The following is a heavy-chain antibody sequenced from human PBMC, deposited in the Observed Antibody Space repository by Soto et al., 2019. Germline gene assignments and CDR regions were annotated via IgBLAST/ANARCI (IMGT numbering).Heavy chain of an antibody. CDR3: ARHYSGSYYSHWFDP. J-gene: IGHJ5*02. CDR1: GDSVSSGSYY. Sequence: SSETLSLTCSVSGDSVSSGSYYWSWVRQPPGKGLEWIGYIFYSGNTNYNPSLQSRVTISVDTSKNQFSLKLRSVTAADTAMYYCARHYSGSYYSHWFDPWGQGTLVTVS. CDR2: IFYSGNT. D-gene: IGHD1-26*01. V-gene: IGHV4-61*01.